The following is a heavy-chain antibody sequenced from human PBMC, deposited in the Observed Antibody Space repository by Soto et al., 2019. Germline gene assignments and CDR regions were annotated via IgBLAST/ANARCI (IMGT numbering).Heavy chain of an antibody. CDR1: GYTFTSYG. D-gene: IGHD3-3*01. CDR2: ISAYNGNT. V-gene: IGHV1-18*01. CDR3: ARERTIFGVVIYRANAFHI. J-gene: IGHJ3*02. Sequence: ASVKVSCKASGYTFTSYGISWVRQAPGQGLEWMGWISAYNGNTNYAQKLQGRVTMTTDTSTSTAYMELRSLRSDDTAVYYCARERTIFGVVIYRANAFHIRGQATMVTLSS.